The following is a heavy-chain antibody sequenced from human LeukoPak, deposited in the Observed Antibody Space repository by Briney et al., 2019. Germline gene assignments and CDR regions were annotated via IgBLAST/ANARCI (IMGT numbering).Heavy chain of an antibody. J-gene: IGHJ4*02. D-gene: IGHD5-12*01. CDR3: ARRRIVATIDY. CDR1: GGSISSSRSY. CDR2: SSSSGTT. Sequence: SETLSLTCTVSGGSISSSRSYWGWIRQSPGKGLEWIGSSSSSGTTYYNPSLKSRVTISVDTSKNQFSLKLSSVTAADTAVYYCARRRIVATIDYWGQGTLVTVSS. V-gene: IGHV4-39*01.